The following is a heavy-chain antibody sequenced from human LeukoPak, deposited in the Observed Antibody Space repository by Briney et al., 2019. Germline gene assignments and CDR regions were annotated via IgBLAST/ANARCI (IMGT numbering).Heavy chain of an antibody. V-gene: IGHV3-NL1*01. CDR3: ARAPTIYYYYGMDV. J-gene: IGHJ6*02. CDR1: GFTFSSYG. D-gene: IGHD5-24*01. CDR2: ISGSGGST. Sequence: GGSLRLSCAASGFTFSSYGMHWVRQAPGKGLEWVSAISGSGGSTYYADSVKGRFTISRDNSKNTLYLQMNSLRAEDTAVYYCARAPTIYYYYGMDVWGQGTTVTVSS.